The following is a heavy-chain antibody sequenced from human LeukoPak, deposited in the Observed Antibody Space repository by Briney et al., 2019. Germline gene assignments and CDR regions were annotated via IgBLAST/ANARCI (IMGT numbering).Heavy chain of an antibody. CDR2: VSAYNGNT. Sequence: GASVKVSCKASGYRFTSYGISWVRQAPGQGLEWMGWVSAYNGNTNYAQKFQGRVTMTRDTSISTAHMELSRLRSDDTAVYYCARITKYYYDSSGPKGAFDIWGQGTMVTVSS. D-gene: IGHD3-22*01. CDR3: ARITKYYYDSSGPKGAFDI. V-gene: IGHV1-18*01. J-gene: IGHJ3*02. CDR1: GYRFTSYG.